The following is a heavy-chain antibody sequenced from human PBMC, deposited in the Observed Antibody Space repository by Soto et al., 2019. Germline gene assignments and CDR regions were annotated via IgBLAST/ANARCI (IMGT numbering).Heavy chain of an antibody. CDR3: ARGDYGSN. J-gene: IGHJ4*02. CDR1: AFTFGTYN. Sequence: PGGSLRLSCAASAFTFGTYNMHWVRQAPGKGLEWLSVITYDESDKYYADSVKGRFTISRDNSKNTLYLQMNSLRAEDTAVYYCARGDYGSNWGQGTLVTVSS. CDR2: ITYDESDK. V-gene: IGHV3-30-3*01. D-gene: IGHD4-17*01.